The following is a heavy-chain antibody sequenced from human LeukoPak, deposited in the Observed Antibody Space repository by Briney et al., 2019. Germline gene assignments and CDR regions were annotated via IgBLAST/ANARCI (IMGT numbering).Heavy chain of an antibody. D-gene: IGHD1-26*01. CDR1: GCSISSGDCY. J-gene: IGHJ4*02. V-gene: IGHV4-30-4*08. Sequence: PSETLSRTCTGSGCSISSGDCYWSWIRQPPGKGLEWIGYIYYSGSTYYNPSLKSRVTISVDTSKNQFSLKLSSVTAADTAVYYCVRERVVGAGVDYWGQGTLVTVSS. CDR2: IYYSGST. CDR3: VRERVVGAGVDY.